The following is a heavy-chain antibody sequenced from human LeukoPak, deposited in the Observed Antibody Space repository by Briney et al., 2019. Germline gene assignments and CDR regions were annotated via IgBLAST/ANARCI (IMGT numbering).Heavy chain of an antibody. D-gene: IGHD5-18*01. J-gene: IGHJ3*01. Sequence: GGSLRLSCAASGFSSSNYWMTWIRQAPGKGLEWVATIKGDGSDKRYVDSVEGRFTISRDDVKNSLYLQLNNLRAEDTAIYYCARAQWGYPFDVWGQGTRVTVSS. CDR3: ARAQWGYPFDV. CDR1: GFSSSNYW. V-gene: IGHV3-7*03. CDR2: IKGDGSDK.